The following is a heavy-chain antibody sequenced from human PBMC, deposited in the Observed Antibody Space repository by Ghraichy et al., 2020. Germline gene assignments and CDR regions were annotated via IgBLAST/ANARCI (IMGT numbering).Heavy chain of an antibody. J-gene: IGHJ6*02. CDR1: GYTFTTYN. D-gene: IGHD1-26*01. V-gene: IGHV1-8*01. CDR2: MNPNSGNT. CDR3: ASWRGGTSYDFYYGVGV. Sequence: ASVKVSCKASGYTFTTYNIHWVRQATGQGLEWMGWMNPNSGNTHYAQKFQGRVTMTRDTPISTAYMELSGLRSEDAAVYYCASWRGGTSYDFYYGVGVWGQGTTVTVSS.